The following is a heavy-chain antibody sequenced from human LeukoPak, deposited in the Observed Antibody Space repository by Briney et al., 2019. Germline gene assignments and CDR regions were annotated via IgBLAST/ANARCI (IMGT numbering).Heavy chain of an antibody. CDR2: VNPNSGGT. D-gene: IGHD5-24*01. Sequence: ASVKVSCKASGYTFTGYYMHWVRQAPGQGLEWMGGVNPNSGGTNYAQKFQGRVTMTRDTSISTAYMEPSSLRSEDTAVYYCARDRVREMATITDYWGQGTLVTVSS. V-gene: IGHV1-2*02. CDR1: GYTFTGYY. J-gene: IGHJ4*02. CDR3: ARDRVREMATITDY.